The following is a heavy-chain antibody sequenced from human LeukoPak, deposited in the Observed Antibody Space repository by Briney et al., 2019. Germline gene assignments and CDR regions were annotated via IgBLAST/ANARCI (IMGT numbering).Heavy chain of an antibody. J-gene: IGHJ3*01. D-gene: IGHD2-15*01. CDR3: ARRYCSGGSCYPNDAFDV. CDR1: VYSIRSGYY. V-gene: IGHV4-38-2*01. CDR2: IYHSGST. Sequence: PSETLSLTCAVSVYSIRSGYYWGWIRQPPGKGLEWFGSIYHSGSTYYNPSLKSRVTISVDTSKNQFSLKLSSVTAADTAIYYCARRYCSGGSCYPNDAFDVWGQGTMVTVSS.